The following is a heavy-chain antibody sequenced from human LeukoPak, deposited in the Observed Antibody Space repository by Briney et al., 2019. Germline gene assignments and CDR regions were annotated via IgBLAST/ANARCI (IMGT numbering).Heavy chain of an antibody. CDR1: GGSISSYQ. CDR3: AKMPTAKESTVPHESGFDP. D-gene: IGHD4-11*01. Sequence: PSEALSLTCTVSGGSISSYQWSWIRQPPGKGLEWIGYISYSGFTNYNPSLKSRVTISLDTSKNQFSLKLSSVTAADTAVYYCAKMPTAKESTVPHESGFDPWGQGTLVTVSS. V-gene: IGHV4-59*12. J-gene: IGHJ5*02. CDR2: ISYSGFT.